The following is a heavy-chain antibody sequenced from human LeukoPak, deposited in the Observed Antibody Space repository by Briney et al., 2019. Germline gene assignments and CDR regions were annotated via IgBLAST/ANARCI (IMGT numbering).Heavy chain of an antibody. CDR1: GFMFSRYG. D-gene: IGHD6-13*01. J-gene: IGHJ4*02. V-gene: IGHV3-48*03. CDR2: ISSRGGTT. Sequence: PGGSLRLSCAASGFMFSRYGMNWVRQAPGKGLEWVSYISSRGGTTYYADSVKGRFTMSRDNGKNLVFLQMEGLRGEDTAVYYCTGEYIRGMADYWGQGTVVIISS. CDR3: TGEYIRGMADY.